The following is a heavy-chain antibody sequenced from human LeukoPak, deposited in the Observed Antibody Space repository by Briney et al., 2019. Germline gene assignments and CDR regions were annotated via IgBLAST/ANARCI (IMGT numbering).Heavy chain of an antibody. D-gene: IGHD1-14*01. CDR3: ARVVRTDDYYYYYYMDV. Sequence: RASVKVSCKASGGTFSSYAISWERQAPGQGLEWMGGIIPIFGTANYAQKFQGRVTITADESTSTAYMELSSLRSEDTAVYYCARVVRTDDYYYYYYMDVWGKGTTVTVSS. CDR2: IIPIFGTA. J-gene: IGHJ6*03. V-gene: IGHV1-69*01. CDR1: GGTFSSYA.